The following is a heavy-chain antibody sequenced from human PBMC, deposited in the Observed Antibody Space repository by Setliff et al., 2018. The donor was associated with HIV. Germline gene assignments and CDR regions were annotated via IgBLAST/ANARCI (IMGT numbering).Heavy chain of an antibody. D-gene: IGHD6-19*01. CDR1: GYSINSGFS. CDR2: NYQSGSI. Sequence: SETLSLTCAASGYSINSGFSRAWIRQPPGQGPQWIGSNYQSGSIYYNPSLQSRVTISVDSSKNQFSLNLFSVTAADTAVYYCARPRRVRSRAWYWFDIWGQGTLVTVSS. J-gene: IGHJ5*02. CDR3: ARPRRVRSRAWYWFDI. V-gene: IGHV4-38-2*01.